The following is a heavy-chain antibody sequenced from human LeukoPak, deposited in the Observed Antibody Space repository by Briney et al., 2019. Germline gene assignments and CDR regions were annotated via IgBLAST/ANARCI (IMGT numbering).Heavy chain of an antibody. CDR2: IFYSGIT. V-gene: IGHV4-39*01. Sequence: SGTLSLTCTVSGGSVSSSSYYWGWIAQPTGQGLEWIGNIFYSGITYYNPSLKSRVSISVDTSNNQFSLRLSSVTATDTAVYYCARLKSKSFFDYWGQGTLVTVSS. CDR3: ARLKSKSFFDY. CDR1: GGSVSSSSYY. D-gene: IGHD3-16*02. J-gene: IGHJ4*02.